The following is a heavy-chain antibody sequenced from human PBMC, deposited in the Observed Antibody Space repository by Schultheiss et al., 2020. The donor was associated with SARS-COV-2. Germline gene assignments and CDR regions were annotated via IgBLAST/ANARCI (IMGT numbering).Heavy chain of an antibody. CDR3: TTVVVVVPAAVWGYYYYGMDV. J-gene: IGHJ6*02. CDR1: GFTFSNAW. V-gene: IGHV3-15*01. Sequence: GESLKISCAASGFTFSNAWMSWVRQAPGKGLEWVGRIKSKTDGGTTDYAAPVKGRFTISRDDSKNTLYLQMNSLKTEDTAVYYCTTVVVVVPAAVWGYYYYGMDVWGQGTTVTVSS. D-gene: IGHD2-2*01. CDR2: IKSKTDGGTT.